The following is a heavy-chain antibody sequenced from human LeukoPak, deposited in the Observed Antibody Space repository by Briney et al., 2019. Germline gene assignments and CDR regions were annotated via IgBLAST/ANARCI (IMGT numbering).Heavy chain of an antibody. CDR1: GYTFTSYG. D-gene: IGHD3-3*01. Sequence: ASVKVSCKASGYTFTSYGISWVRQAPGQGLEWMGWISAYNGNTNYAQELQGRVTMTTDTSTSTAYMELRSLRSDDTAVYYCAXXXXXXXEWLDRSDYWGQGTLVTVSS. V-gene: IGHV1-18*01. CDR3: AXXXXXXXEWLDRSDY. J-gene: IGHJ4*02. CDR2: ISAYNGNT.